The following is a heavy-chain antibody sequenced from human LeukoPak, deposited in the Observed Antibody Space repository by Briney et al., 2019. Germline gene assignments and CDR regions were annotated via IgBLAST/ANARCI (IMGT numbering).Heavy chain of an antibody. J-gene: IGHJ4*02. V-gene: IGHV1-18*04. CDR3: ARDTMVRGVIDLYYFDY. D-gene: IGHD3-10*01. CDR2: ISAYNGNT. CDR1: GYTFTSYG. Sequence: ASVKVSCKASGYTFTSYGISWVRQAPGQGLEWMGWISAYNGNTNYAQKLQGRVTMTTDTSTGTAYMELRSLRSDDTAVYYCARDTMVRGVIDLYYFDYWGQGTLVTVSS.